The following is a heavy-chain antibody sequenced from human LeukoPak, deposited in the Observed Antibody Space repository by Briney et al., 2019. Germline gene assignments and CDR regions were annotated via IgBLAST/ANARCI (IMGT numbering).Heavy chain of an antibody. D-gene: IGHD1-1*01. CDR1: GGSFSGYY. CDR3: ASWNDDWFDP. J-gene: IGHJ5*02. CDR2: INHSGST. V-gene: IGHV4-34*01. Sequence: SETLSLTCAVYGGSFSGYYWSWIRQPPGKGPEWIGEINHSGSTNYNPSLKSRVTISVDTSKNQFSLKLSSVTAADTAVYYCASWNDDWFDPWAREPWSPSPQ.